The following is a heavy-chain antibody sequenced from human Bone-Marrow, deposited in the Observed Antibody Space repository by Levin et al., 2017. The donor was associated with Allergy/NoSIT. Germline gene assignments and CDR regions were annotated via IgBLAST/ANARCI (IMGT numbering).Heavy chain of an antibody. Sequence: PGGSLRLSCAASGFTFRSYAMSWVRQAPGKGLEWVSTISSSGDSTYYADSVKGRFTISRDNSKNTLYLQMNSLRAEDTAVYYCAKHRGGFEYWGQGTLVTVSS. D-gene: IGHD1-14*01. J-gene: IGHJ4*02. CDR1: GFTFRSYA. V-gene: IGHV3-23*01. CDR2: ISSSGDST. CDR3: AKHRGGFEY.